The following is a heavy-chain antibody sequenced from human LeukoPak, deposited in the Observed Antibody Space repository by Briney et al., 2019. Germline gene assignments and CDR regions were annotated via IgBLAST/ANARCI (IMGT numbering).Heavy chain of an antibody. Sequence: GGSLRLSCAASGFIFSNYWMTWVRQAPGKGLEWVAHIRQDGSERHYVDSVKDRFTISRDNAKNPLDLQMDSLRAEDTAVYFCAKRPRDSSGYYLGAFDGWGQGTTVTVSS. CDR1: GFIFSNYW. V-gene: IGHV3-7*01. CDR3: AKRPRDSSGYYLGAFDG. CDR2: IRQDGSER. D-gene: IGHD3-22*01. J-gene: IGHJ3*01.